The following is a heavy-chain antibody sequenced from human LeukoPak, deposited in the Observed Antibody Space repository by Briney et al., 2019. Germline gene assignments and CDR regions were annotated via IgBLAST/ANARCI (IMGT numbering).Heavy chain of an antibody. D-gene: IGHD5-18*01. J-gene: IGHJ4*02. CDR1: GFTFDDYA. CDR3: ARGGSYGPRPRFDY. CDR2: ISWNSGSI. Sequence: GRSLRLSCAASGFTFDDYAMHWVRQAPGKGLEWVSGISWNSGSIGYADSVEGRFTISRDNAKNSLYLQMNSLRAEDTAVYYCARGGSYGPRPRFDYWGQGTLVTVSS. V-gene: IGHV3-9*01.